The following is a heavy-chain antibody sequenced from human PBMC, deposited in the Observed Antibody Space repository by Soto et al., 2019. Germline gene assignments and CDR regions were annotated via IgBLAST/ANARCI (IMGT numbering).Heavy chain of an antibody. J-gene: IGHJ3*02. CDR3: AAASEALPYTGGVDDAFDI. V-gene: IGHV1-58*02. CDR2: IVVGSGNT. CDR1: GFTFTISA. D-gene: IGHD3-16*01. Sequence: SVEVSCKASGFTFTISAMQWVRQARGQRIEWKGWIVVGSGNTNYAQKFQERVTITRDMSTSTAYMELSSLRSEDTAVYYCAAASEALPYTGGVDDAFDIWGQGTMVTVSS.